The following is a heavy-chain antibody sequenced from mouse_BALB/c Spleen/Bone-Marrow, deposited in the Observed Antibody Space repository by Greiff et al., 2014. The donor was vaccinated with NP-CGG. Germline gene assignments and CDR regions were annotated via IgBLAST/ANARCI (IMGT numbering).Heavy chain of an antibody. V-gene: IGHV1-55*01. Sequence: QVQLQQPGAELVKPGTSVKLSCKASGYNFTSYWINWVKLRPGQGLEWIGDIYPGSGSTNYNEKFKSKATLTVDTSSSTAYMQLSSLASEDSALYYCARGAWANWDYFDYWGQGTTLTVPS. D-gene: IGHD4-1*01. CDR2: IYPGSGST. CDR1: GYNFTSYW. CDR3: ARGAWANWDYFDY. J-gene: IGHJ2*01.